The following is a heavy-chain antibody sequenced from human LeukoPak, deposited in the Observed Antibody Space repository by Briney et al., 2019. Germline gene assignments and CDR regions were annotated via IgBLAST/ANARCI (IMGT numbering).Heavy chain of an antibody. CDR2: VNPNSGNT. J-gene: IGHJ6*02. V-gene: IGHV1-8*01. D-gene: IGHD1-14*01. CDR1: GYTFTSYD. CDR3: ARTYARPGYYYYGMDV. Sequence: ASVTVSCTASGYTFTSYDINWVRQATGQGLEWMGWVNPNSGNTGYAQKFQGRVTMTRNTSISKAYMELSSLRSEDTAVYYCARTYARPGYYYYGMDVWGQGTSVTVSS.